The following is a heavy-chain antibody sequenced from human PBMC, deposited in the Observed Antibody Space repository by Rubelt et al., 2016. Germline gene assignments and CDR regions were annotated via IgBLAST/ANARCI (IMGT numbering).Heavy chain of an antibody. Sequence: QVQLQQWGAGLLKPSETLSLTCAVYGGSFSGYYWSWIRQPPGKGLEWIGEINHSGSTNYNPSLKSRVTISGEPAKNQFPLQLSSVTAADTAMYYCARDFGSSTSCYYGVCYYGMDVWGQGTTVTVSS. D-gene: IGHD2-2*01. V-gene: IGHV4-34*01. J-gene: IGHJ6*02. CDR2: INHSGST. CDR1: GGSFSGYY. CDR3: ARDFGSSTSCYYGVCYYGMDV.